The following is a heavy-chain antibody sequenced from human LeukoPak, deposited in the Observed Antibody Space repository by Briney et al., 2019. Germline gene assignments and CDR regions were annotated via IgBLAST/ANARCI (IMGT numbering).Heavy chain of an antibody. Sequence: GGSLRLSCAASGFTFSSYSMNWVRQAPGKGLEWVSSISSSSSYIYYADSVKGRFTISRDNAKNSLYLQMNSLRAEDTAVYYCARDRSYYGDYGPDYWGQGTLVTVSS. CDR2: ISSSSSYI. CDR3: ARDRSYYGDYGPDY. D-gene: IGHD4-17*01. CDR1: GFTFSSYS. J-gene: IGHJ4*02. V-gene: IGHV3-21*01.